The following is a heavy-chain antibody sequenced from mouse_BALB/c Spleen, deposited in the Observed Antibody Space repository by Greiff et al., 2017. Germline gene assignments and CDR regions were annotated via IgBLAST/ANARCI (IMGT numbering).Heavy chain of an antibody. D-gene: IGHD2-1*01. V-gene: IGHV5-12-2*01. Sequence: EVKLQESGGGLVQPGGSLKLSCAASGFTFSSYTMSWVRQTPEKRLEWVAYISNGGGSTYYPDTVKGRFTISRDNAKNTLYLQMSSLKSEDTAMYYCARHVGNYDAMDYWGQGTSVTVSA. CDR1: GFTFSSYT. CDR2: ISNGGGST. CDR3: ARHVGNYDAMDY. J-gene: IGHJ4*01.